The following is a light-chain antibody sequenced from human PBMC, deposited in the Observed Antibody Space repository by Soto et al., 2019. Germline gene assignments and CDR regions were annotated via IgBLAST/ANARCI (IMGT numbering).Light chain of an antibody. CDR3: QTWGTGMGV. Sequence: QPVLTQSPSASASLGASVKLTCTLSSGHSSYAIAWHQQQPEKGPRYLMKLNSDGSHSKGDGIPDRFSGSSSGAERYLTISSLQSEDEADSYCQTWGTGMGVFGGGTKLPV. CDR1: SGHSSYA. CDR2: LNSDGSH. J-gene: IGLJ2*01. V-gene: IGLV4-69*01.